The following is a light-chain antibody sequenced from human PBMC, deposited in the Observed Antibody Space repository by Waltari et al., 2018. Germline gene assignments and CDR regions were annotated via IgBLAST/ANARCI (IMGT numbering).Light chain of an antibody. Sequence: QSVLTQPPSASGTPGQRVTISRSASSPNIASTTVNWYQQLPGTAPKLLIYSNNQRPSGVPDRFSGSKSGTSASLAISGLQSEDEADYYCAAWDDSLNGPVFGGGTKLTVL. V-gene: IGLV1-44*01. CDR2: SNN. CDR1: SPNIASTT. J-gene: IGLJ2*01. CDR3: AAWDDSLNGPV.